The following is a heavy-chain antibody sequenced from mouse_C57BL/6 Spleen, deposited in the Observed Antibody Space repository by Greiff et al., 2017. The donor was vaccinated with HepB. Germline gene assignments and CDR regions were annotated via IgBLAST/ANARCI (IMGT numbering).Heavy chain of an antibody. CDR2: ILPGSGST. CDR1: GYTFTGYW. J-gene: IGHJ4*01. Sequence: QVQLKQSGAELMKPGASVKLSCKATGYTFTGYWIEWVKQRPGHGLEWIGEILPGSGSTNYNQKFKGKSTLTVDKSSSTAYMQLSSLTSEDSAVYYCARWEGYDGYAMDYWGQGTSVTVSS. CDR3: ARWEGYDGYAMDY. D-gene: IGHD2-2*01. V-gene: IGHV1-9*01.